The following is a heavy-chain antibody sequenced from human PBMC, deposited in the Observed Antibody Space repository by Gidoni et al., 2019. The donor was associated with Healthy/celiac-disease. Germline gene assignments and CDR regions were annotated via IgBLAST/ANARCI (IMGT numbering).Heavy chain of an antibody. CDR3: ARGSTMIVVSATPYYYYGMDV. CDR2: ISSSGSTI. CDR1: GFTFSSYE. D-gene: IGHD3-22*01. V-gene: IGHV3-48*03. J-gene: IGHJ6*02. Sequence: EVQLVESGGGLVQPGGSMRLSCAASGFTFSSYEMNWVRQAPGKGLEWVSYISSSGSTIYYADSVKGRFTISRDNAKNSLYLQMNSLRAEDTAVYYCARGSTMIVVSATPYYYYGMDVWGQGTTVTVSS.